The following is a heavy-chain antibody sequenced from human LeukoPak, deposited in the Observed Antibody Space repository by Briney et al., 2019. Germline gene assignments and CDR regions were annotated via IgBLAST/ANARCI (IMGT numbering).Heavy chain of an antibody. Sequence: SETLSLTCAVYGGSFSGYYWSWIRRPPGKGLEWIGEINHSGSTNYNPSLKSRVTISVDTSKNQFSLKLSSVTAADTAVYYCARGLRSGSYYFDYWGQGTLVTVSS. CDR3: ARGLRSGSYYFDY. D-gene: IGHD3-10*01. J-gene: IGHJ4*02. CDR2: INHSGST. CDR1: GGSFSGYY. V-gene: IGHV4-34*01.